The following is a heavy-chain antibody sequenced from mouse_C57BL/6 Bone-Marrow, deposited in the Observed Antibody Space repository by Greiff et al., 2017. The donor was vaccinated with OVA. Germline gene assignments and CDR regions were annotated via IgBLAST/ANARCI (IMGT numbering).Heavy chain of an antibody. CDR2: IRLKSDNYAT. D-gene: IGHD3-2*02. J-gene: IGHJ2*01. V-gene: IGHV6-3*01. Sequence: EVKVEESGGGLVQPGGSMKLSCVASGFTFSNYWMNWVRQSPEKGLEWVAQIRLKSDNYATHYAESVKWRFTISRDDSKSSVYLQMNNLRAEDTGIYYCTSGGPDYWGQGTTLTVSS. CDR3: TSGGPDY. CDR1: GFTFSNYW.